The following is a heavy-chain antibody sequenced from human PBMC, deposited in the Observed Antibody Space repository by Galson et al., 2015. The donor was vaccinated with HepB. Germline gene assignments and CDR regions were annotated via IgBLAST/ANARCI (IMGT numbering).Heavy chain of an antibody. CDR1: GGTFSSYS. V-gene: IGHV1-69*01. CDR2: IIPIFGTT. J-gene: IGHJ6*03. Sequence: SCKASGGTFSSYSISWVRQAPGQGLEWMGGIIPIFGTTNNAQKFQARVTITADESTSTAYMELSSLRSEDTAVYYCARVGCSSTSCYNFQGDYYYMDVWGNGTTVTVSS. CDR3: ARVGCSSTSCYNFQGDYYYMDV. D-gene: IGHD2-2*02.